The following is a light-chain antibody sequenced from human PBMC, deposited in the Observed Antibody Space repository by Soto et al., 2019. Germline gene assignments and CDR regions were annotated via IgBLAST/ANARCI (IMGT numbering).Light chain of an antibody. Sequence: QSVLTQPPSVSGAPGQRVTISCTGSSSNIGAGYDVHWYQQLPGTAPKLLIYGNSNRPSVVPDRFSGSKSGTSASLAITGLQAEDEADYYCQSYDSSLSGHYVFGTGTKVTVL. CDR3: QSYDSSLSGHYV. V-gene: IGLV1-40*01. CDR1: SSNIGAGYD. CDR2: GNS. J-gene: IGLJ1*01.